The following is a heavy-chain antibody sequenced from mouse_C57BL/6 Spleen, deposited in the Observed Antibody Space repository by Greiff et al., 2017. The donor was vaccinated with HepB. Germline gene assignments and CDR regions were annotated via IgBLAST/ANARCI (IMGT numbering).Heavy chain of an antibody. V-gene: IGHV1-50*01. D-gene: IGHD2-5*01. CDR3: ARREYYSNDYYAMDY. J-gene: IGHJ4*01. Sequence: QVQLQQPGAELVKPGASVKLSCKASGYTFASYWMQWVKQRPGQGLEWIGEIDPSVSYTNYNQKVKGKATLTVDTSSSTAYMQLSSLTSEDSAVYYCARREYYSNDYYAMDYWGQGTSVTVSS. CDR2: IDPSVSYT. CDR1: GYTFASYW.